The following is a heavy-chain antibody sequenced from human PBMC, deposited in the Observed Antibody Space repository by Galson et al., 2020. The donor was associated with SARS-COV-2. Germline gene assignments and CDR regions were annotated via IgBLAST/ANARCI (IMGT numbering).Heavy chain of an antibody. J-gene: IGHJ4*02. V-gene: IGHV3-23*01. CDR2: ISGSGSTT. Sequence: GESLKISCAVSGFTFSSYAMNWVRQAPGKGLEWVSIISGSGSTTYYADSVKGRFTISRDNSKNTLYLQMNDLRADDTAVYYCAKVMDTIIARPVTPFRDYWGQGTLATVSS. CDR1: GFTFSSYA. CDR3: AKVMDTIIARPVTPFRDY. D-gene: IGHD6-6*01.